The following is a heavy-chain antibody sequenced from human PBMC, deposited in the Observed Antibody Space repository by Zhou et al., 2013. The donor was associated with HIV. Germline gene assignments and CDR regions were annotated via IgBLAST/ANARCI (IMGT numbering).Heavy chain of an antibody. Sequence: QVQLLQSGAEVQKSGASVKVSCKTSGYTFTDYYIHWVRQAPGQGLQWMGWINPDTGDTNYAETFKGRVTMTRDTSISTVYMVLTSLKFNDTAIYYCARDWQFHVVFGDFYMDVWGNGTTVIVSS. V-gene: IGHV1-2*02. CDR1: GYTFTDYY. CDR3: ARDWQFHVVFGDFYMDV. D-gene: IGHD3-16*01. CDR2: INPDTGDT. J-gene: IGHJ6*03.